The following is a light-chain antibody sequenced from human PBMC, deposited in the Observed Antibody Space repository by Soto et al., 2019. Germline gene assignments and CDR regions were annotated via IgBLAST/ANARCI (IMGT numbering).Light chain of an antibody. CDR2: GAS. Sequence: DIVLTQSPDTLSLSPGERATLSCRASQTIPDNYLAWYQQKPGQSPRLLISGASIRAPGVPDRFSGSGSETDFTLTISRLEPEDFVFYYCQQYGGSPEISFGPVTKVDIK. V-gene: IGKV3-20*01. J-gene: IGKJ3*01. CDR1: QTIPDNY. CDR3: QQYGGSPEIS.